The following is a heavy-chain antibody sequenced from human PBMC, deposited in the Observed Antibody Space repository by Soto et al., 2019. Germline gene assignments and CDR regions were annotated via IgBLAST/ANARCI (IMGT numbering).Heavy chain of an antibody. J-gene: IGHJ4*02. V-gene: IGHV3-21*01. CDR3: ARDPEYYDILTGYYPYPSFGY. Sequence: GGSLRLSCAASGFTFSSYSMNWVRQAPGKGLEWVSSISSSSSYIYYADSVKGRFTISRDNAKNSLYLQMNSLRAEDTAVYYCARDPEYYDILTGYYPYPSFGYWGQGTLVTVSS. D-gene: IGHD3-9*01. CDR1: GFTFSSYS. CDR2: ISSSSSYI.